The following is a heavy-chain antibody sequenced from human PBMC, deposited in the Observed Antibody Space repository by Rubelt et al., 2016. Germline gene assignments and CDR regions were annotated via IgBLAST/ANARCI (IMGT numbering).Heavy chain of an antibody. CDR3: ARAAYSSSSSYFDY. CDR1: EFTFSTYA. CDR2: ISGADGST. J-gene: IGHJ4*02. D-gene: IGHD6-13*01. Sequence: GSGGGLVQPGGSLRLSCVPSEFTFSTYAMNWVRQAPGKGLEWVSSISGADGSTYYADSVKGRFTISRDNARNSLFLQMNNLRSEDTAVYYCARAAYSSSSSYFDYWGQGTLVTVSS. V-gene: IGHV3-23*01.